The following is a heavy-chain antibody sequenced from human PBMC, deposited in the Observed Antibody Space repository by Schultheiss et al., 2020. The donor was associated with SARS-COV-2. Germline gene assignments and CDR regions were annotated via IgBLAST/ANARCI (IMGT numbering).Heavy chain of an antibody. Sequence: SQTLSLTCTVSGGSISSYYWGWIRQPPGKGLEWIGEINHSGSTNYNPSLKSLVTISVDTSKNQFSLKLSSVTAADTAVYYCARVERFGAHGRDYWGQGTLVTVSS. CDR2: INHSGST. J-gene: IGHJ4*02. D-gene: IGHD3-10*01. CDR1: GGSISSYY. CDR3: ARVERFGAHGRDY. V-gene: IGHV4-34*01.